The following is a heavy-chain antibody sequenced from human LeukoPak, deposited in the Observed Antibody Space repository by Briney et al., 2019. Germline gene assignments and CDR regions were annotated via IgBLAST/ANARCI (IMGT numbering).Heavy chain of an antibody. Sequence: SGTLSLTCAVSGGSISSRNWWSWIRQPPGKGLEWIGEIHDSGSTNYNPSLKSRATISVDTSKNQFSLKLSSVTAADTAVYYWAREGDGYNPWGQGTLVTVSS. D-gene: IGHD5-24*01. CDR1: GGSISSRNW. CDR3: AREGDGYNP. J-gene: IGHJ5*02. CDR2: IHDSGST. V-gene: IGHV4-4*02.